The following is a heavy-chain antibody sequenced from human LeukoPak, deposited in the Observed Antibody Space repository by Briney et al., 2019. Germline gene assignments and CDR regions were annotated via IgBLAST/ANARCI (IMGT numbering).Heavy chain of an antibody. CDR1: GDSISSGDYY. D-gene: IGHD3-22*01. CDR3: ARGPYSYDSSGAFDI. J-gene: IGHJ3*02. CDR2: ISSSGST. Sequence: PSQTLSLTCTVSGDSISSGDYYWSWIRQPAGKGLEWIGRISSSGSTNYNPSLKSRVTISVDTFKNQFSLKLSSVTAADTAVYFCARGPYSYDSSGAFDIWGQGTMVTVSS. V-gene: IGHV4-61*02.